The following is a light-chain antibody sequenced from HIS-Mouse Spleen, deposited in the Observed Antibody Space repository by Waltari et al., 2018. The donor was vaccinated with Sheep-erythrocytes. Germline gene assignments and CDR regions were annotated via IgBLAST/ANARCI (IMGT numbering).Light chain of an antibody. CDR1: SSDVCCYNY. Sequence: QSALTQPRSVSGSPGQSLTISCTGPSSDVCCYNYVSWYQQHPGKAPKLMIYDVSKRPSGVPDRFSGSKSGNTASLTVSGLQAEDEADYYCSSYAGSNNWVFGGGTKLTVL. CDR2: DVS. J-gene: IGLJ3*02. V-gene: IGLV2-11*01. CDR3: SSYAGSNNWV.